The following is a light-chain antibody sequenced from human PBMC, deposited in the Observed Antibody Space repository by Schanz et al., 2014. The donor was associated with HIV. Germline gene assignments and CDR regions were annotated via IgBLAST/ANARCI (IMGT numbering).Light chain of an antibody. V-gene: IGLV1-40*01. CDR2: GSS. CDR3: QSFDGSLGGVL. J-gene: IGLJ3*02. Sequence: QSVLTQPPSVSGAPGQRVTISCTGNSSNIGAGYDVHWYQHLPGTAPKLLIFGSSNRPSGVPDRFSGSKSGTSASLAITGLQADDEADYYCQSFDGSLGGVLFGGGTKLTVL. CDR1: SSNIGAGYD.